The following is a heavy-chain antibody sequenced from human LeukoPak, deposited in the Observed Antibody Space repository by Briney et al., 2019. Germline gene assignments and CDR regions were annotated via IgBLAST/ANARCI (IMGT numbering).Heavy chain of an antibody. CDR2: ISGSGGST. Sequence: GGSLRLSCAASGFTFSSYSMNWVRQAPGKGLAWVSTISGSGGSTYYTGSVKGRFTISRDNSKNTLYLQMNSLRAEDTAIYYCAKDTYDFWSGFDYWGRGTLVTVSS. CDR3: AKDTYDFWSGFDY. D-gene: IGHD3-3*01. CDR1: GFTFSSYS. J-gene: IGHJ4*02. V-gene: IGHV3-23*01.